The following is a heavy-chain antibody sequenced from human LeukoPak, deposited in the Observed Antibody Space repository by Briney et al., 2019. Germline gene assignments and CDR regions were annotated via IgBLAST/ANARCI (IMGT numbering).Heavy chain of an antibody. CDR2: INTDGSSR. CDR3: RRPQEAYNSFDS. Sequence: GGSLRLSCAASGFTFSSNWMHWVRQAPGKGLVWVSRINTDGSSRGYPDSVKGRFTISRDNAKNTLYLQMDSLRAEDTAVYYCRRPQEAYNSFDSWGQGTLVTVSS. D-gene: IGHD5-24*01. J-gene: IGHJ4*02. V-gene: IGHV3-74*01. CDR1: GFTFSSNW.